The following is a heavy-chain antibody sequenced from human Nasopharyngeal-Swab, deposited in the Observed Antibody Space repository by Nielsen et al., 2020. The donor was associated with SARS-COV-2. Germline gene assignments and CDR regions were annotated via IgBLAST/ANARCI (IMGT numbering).Heavy chain of an antibody. D-gene: IGHD2-2*01. J-gene: IGHJ5*02. V-gene: IGHV3-7*03. Sequence: VRQAPEKGLEWVANIKQDGSEKYYVDSVKGRFTISRDNAKNSLYLQMNSLRAEDTAVYYCAREGEGYCSSTSCYARGGWFDPWGQGTLVTVSS. CDR3: AREGEGYCSSTSCYARGGWFDP. CDR2: IKQDGSEK.